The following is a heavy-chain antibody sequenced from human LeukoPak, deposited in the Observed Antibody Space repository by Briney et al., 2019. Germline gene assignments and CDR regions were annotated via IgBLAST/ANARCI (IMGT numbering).Heavy chain of an antibody. CDR3: ASLGTDIRYFDWLLYAFDI. J-gene: IGHJ3*02. Sequence: GGSLRLSCAASGFTFSSYSMTWVRQAPGKGLEWVSSISSSSSYIYYADSVKGRFTISRDNAKNSLYLQMNSLRAEDTAVYYCASLGTDIRYFDWLLYAFDIWGQGTMVTVSS. V-gene: IGHV3-21*01. CDR1: GFTFSSYS. CDR2: ISSSSSYI. D-gene: IGHD3-9*01.